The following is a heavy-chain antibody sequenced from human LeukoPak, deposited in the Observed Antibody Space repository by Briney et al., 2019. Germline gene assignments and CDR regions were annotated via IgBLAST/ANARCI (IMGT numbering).Heavy chain of an antibody. CDR3: ARDPSVAAAGNNWFDP. V-gene: IGHV4-39*07. CDR1: GGSISSGSYY. CDR2: IYYSGST. J-gene: IGHJ5*02. Sequence: SETLSLTCTVSGGSISSGSYYWGWIRQPPGKGLEWIGSIYYSGSTYNNPSIKSRVHKSRVTISVDTSKNQFSLELNSVTAADTAVYYCARDPSVAAAGNNWFDPWGQGTLVTVSS. D-gene: IGHD6-13*01.